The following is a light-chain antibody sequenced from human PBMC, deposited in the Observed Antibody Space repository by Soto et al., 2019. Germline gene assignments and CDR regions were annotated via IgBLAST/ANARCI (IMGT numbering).Light chain of an antibody. V-gene: IGLV2-14*01. CDR1: SSDFGGYNY. Sequence: QSVLTQPASVSGSPGQSVSISCTCTSSDFGGYNYVSWYQHYPGKAPKLMIYEVTHRPSGVSNRFSGSKSGNTASLTISGLQAEDEANYYCRSYTSTSVYVFGTGTXVTVL. CDR2: EVT. J-gene: IGLJ1*01. CDR3: RSYTSTSVYV.